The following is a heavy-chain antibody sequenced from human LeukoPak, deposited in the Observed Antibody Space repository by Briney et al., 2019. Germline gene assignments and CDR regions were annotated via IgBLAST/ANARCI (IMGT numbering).Heavy chain of an antibody. CDR1: GFTFSSYA. CDR2: ISGSGGST. Sequence: GGSPRLSCAGSGFTFSSYAMSWVRQAPGKGLEWVSAISGSGGSTYYADSVKGRFTISRDNSKNTLYLQMNSLRAEDTAVYYCARGSTHYDSSGQVPFDYWGQGTLVTVSS. CDR3: ARGSTHYDSSGQVPFDY. V-gene: IGHV3-23*01. J-gene: IGHJ4*02. D-gene: IGHD3-22*01.